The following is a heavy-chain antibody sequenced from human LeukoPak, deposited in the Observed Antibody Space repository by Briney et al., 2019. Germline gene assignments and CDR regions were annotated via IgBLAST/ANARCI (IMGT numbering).Heavy chain of an antibody. CDR1: GFTVSSNY. CDR3: AKGLYDNSASGVFDI. CDR2: INTGGDT. Sequence: AGSLRLAWAASGFTVSSNYMGWVRQGPGKGLEWVGYINTGGDTNHEHSVKGRFTISRDTSKTTLYLKMNSLSAADTAVYYCAKGLYDNSASGVFDIWGQGTMVTVSS. J-gene: IGHJ3*02. V-gene: IGHV3-53*01. D-gene: IGHD3-22*01.